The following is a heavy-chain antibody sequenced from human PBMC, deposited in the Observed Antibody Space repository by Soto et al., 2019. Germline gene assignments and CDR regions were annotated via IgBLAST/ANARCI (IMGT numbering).Heavy chain of an antibody. J-gene: IGHJ5*02. D-gene: IGHD3-3*01. Sequence: SETLSLTCTVSGGSISSYYWSWIRQPPGKGLEWIGYIYYSGSTNYNPSLKSRVTISVDTSKNQFSLKLSSVTAADTAVYYCARKITIFGVSSWFDPWGQGTLVTVSS. CDR2: IYYSGST. CDR3: ARKITIFGVSSWFDP. V-gene: IGHV4-59*01. CDR1: GGSISSYY.